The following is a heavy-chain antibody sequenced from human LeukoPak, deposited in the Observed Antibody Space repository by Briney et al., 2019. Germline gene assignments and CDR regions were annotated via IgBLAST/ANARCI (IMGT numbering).Heavy chain of an antibody. CDR2: IYYSGST. J-gene: IGHJ4*02. CDR3: ARGLHEVAAFFDY. V-gene: IGHV4-59*01. CDR1: GGSISSYY. D-gene: IGHD6-19*01. Sequence: PSETLSLTCTVSGGSISSYYWSWIRQPPGKGLEWIGYIYYSGSTNYNPSLKSRVTISVDTSKNQFSLKLSSVTAADTAVYYWARGLHEVAAFFDYWGQGTLVTVSX.